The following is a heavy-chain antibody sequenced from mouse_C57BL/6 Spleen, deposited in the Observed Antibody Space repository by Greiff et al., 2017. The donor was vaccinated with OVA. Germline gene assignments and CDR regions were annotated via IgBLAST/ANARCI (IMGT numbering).Heavy chain of an antibody. V-gene: IGHV5-6*01. J-gene: IGHJ2*01. CDR2: ISSGGSYT. D-gene: IGHD2-4*01. CDR1: GFTFSSYG. Sequence: EVKLMESGGDLVKPGGSLKLSCAASGFTFSSYGMSWVRQTPDKRLEWVATISSGGSYTYYPDSVKGRFTISRDNAKNTLYLQMSSLKSEDTAMYYCARQAAIIYYDYGFDYWGQGTTLTVSS. CDR3: ARQAAIIYYDYGFDY.